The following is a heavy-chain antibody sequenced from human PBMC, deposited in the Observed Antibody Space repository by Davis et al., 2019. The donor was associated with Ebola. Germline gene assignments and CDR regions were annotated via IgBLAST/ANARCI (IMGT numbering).Heavy chain of an antibody. D-gene: IGHD3-16*01. CDR1: GFTFSDYY. J-gene: IGHJ6*02. CDR2: ISSSSSYT. CDR3: ARVRGAMDV. V-gene: IGHV3-11*06. Sequence: GGSLRPSCAASGFTFSDYYMSWIRQAPGKGLEWVSYISSSSSYTNYADSVKGRFTISRDNARNSLYLQMNSLRAEDTAVYYCARVRGAMDVWGQGTTVTVSS.